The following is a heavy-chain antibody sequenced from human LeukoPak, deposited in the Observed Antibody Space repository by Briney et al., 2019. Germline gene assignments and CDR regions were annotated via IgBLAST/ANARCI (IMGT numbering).Heavy chain of an antibody. V-gene: IGHV4-39*07. D-gene: IGHD3-10*01. CDR1: GGSISSSSYY. J-gene: IGHJ4*02. CDR3: ARSPSTYGSGSYYMRYYFDY. Sequence: SETLSLTCTVSGGSISSSSYYWGWIRQPPGNGLEWSATIYYDGSTYHNPSLRSRVTMSVDTSHNQFSLKLTSVTAADTAVYYCARSPSTYGSGSYYMRYYFDYWGQGTLVTVSS. CDR2: IYYDGST.